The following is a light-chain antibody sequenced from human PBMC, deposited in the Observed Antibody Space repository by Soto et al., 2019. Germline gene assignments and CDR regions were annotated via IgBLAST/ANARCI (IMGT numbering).Light chain of an antibody. CDR3: QHRAQWPIT. CDR2: DTS. V-gene: IGKV3-11*01. CDR1: QSVNGH. J-gene: IGKJ4*01. Sequence: EVVLTQSPATLSLSPGERATLSCRASQSVNGHLVWYQQKPGHAPWLLIYDTSYRATGVPARFSGSGSETDFTLTISSLEPEDFAVYYCQHRAQWPITCGGGTKVEIK.